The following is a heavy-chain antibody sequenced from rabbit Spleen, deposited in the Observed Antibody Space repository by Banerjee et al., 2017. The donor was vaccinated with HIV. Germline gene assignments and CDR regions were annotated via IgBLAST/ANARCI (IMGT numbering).Heavy chain of an antibody. J-gene: IGHJ4*01. D-gene: IGHD5-1*01. Sequence: QEQLVESGGGLVQPEGSLTLTCTASGLDFNDNYVMCWVRQAPGKGLEWIGYIDPVFINTYYATWVNGRFTISSHNAQNTLYLQLNSLTAADTATYFCARNLVAVIGWNFSLWGPGTLVTVS. CDR1: GLDFNDNYV. CDR3: ARNLVAVIGWNFSL. V-gene: IGHV1S47*01. CDR2: IDPVFINT.